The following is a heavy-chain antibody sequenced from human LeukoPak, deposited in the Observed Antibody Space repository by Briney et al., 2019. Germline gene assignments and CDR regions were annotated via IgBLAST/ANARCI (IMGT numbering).Heavy chain of an antibody. V-gene: IGHV4-59*05. Sequence: SETLSLTCTVSGGSISSYYWSWIRQPPGKGLEWIGSIYYSGSTYYNPSLKSRVTISVDTSKNQFSLKLSSVTAADTAVYYCARQDYDFWSGYRGAFDIWGQGTMVTVSS. CDR2: IYYSGST. CDR3: ARQDYDFWSGYRGAFDI. CDR1: GGSISSYY. J-gene: IGHJ3*02. D-gene: IGHD3-3*01.